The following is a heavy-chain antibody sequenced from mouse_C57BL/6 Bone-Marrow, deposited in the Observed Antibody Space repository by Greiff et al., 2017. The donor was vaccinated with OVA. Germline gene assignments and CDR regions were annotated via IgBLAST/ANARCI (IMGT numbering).Heavy chain of an antibody. D-gene: IGHD1-1*01. Sequence: QVQLKESGAELAKPGASVKLSCKASGYTFTSYWMHWVKQRPGQGLEWIGYINPSSGYTKYNQKFKDKATLTADKSSSTAYMQLSSLTYEDSAVYYCVNGGYYGSSLFAYWGQGTLVTVSA. CDR2: INPSSGYT. CDR1: GYTFTSYW. V-gene: IGHV1-7*01. J-gene: IGHJ3*01. CDR3: VNGGYYGSSLFAY.